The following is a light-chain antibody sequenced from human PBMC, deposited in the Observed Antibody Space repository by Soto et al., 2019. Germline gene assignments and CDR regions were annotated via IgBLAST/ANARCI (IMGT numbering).Light chain of an antibody. CDR3: QQYYSYPRT. J-gene: IGKJ1*01. V-gene: IGKV1-5*01. CDR2: AAS. CDR1: QSISSW. Sequence: GDIVTITCRASQSISSWLAWYQQKPGKAPKLLIYAASSLQSGVPSRFSGSGSGTDFSLTISSLQTEDFATYYCQQYYSYPRTFGQGTQLDI.